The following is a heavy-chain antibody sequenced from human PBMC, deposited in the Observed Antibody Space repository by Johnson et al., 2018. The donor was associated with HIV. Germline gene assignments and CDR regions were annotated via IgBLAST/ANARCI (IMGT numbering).Heavy chain of an antibody. J-gene: IGHJ3*02. V-gene: IGHV3-20*04. CDR1: GFNFDDYG. CDR2: IKGNGDST. CDR3: ARTLKWELGLPDWDSFDI. D-gene: IGHD1-26*01. Sequence: VQLVESGGGVVRPGGSLRLSCAASGFNFDDYGMNWVRQVPGEGLEWVSGIKGNGDSTGYADSVKGRFTISRDNAKNSLYLQMNSLRAEDTALYYCARTLKWELGLPDWDSFDIWGQGTMVTVSA.